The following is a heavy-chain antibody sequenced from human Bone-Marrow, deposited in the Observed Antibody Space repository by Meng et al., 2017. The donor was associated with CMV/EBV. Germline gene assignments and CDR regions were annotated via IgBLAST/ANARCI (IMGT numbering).Heavy chain of an antibody. D-gene: IGHD1-14*01. V-gene: IGHV3-13*01. CDR2: TGTHVDT. CDR1: GFTFSTYD. CDR3: ARGPSEHSAYLDY. J-gene: IGHJ4*02. Sequence: GGSLRLSCAASGFTFSTYDMHWVRQITGKGLEWVSATGTHVDTYYADSVKGRFTVSREDAKNSFYLQMNSLRAEDTAVYYCARGPSEHSAYLDYWGQGTRVTVSS.